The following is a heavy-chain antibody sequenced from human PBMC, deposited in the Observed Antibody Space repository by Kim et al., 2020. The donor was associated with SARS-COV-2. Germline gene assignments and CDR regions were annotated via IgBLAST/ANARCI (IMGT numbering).Heavy chain of an antibody. J-gene: IGHJ6*02. V-gene: IGHV3-74*01. CDR1: GFTFSTYW. CDR2: ISSDGSST. D-gene: IGHD2-21*02. Sequence: GGSLRLSCAASGFTFSTYWMYWVRQVPGKGLVWVSRISSDGSSTAYAGSVKGRFTISRDNAKNTLYLQMNSLRAEDTAVYYCARDRWVVTPLYVNGMDVWGQGTTVTVSS. CDR3: ARDRWVVTPLYVNGMDV.